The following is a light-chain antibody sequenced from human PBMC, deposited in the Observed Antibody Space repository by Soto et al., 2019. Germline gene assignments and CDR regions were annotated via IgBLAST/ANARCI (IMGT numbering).Light chain of an antibody. Sequence: EIVLTQSPGTLSLSPGERATLSCRASQSISSSYLAWYHQRPGQAPRLLIYDASRRATGIPDRFSGSGSGTDFSLTISRLEPEDFAVYYCQQFNSYPRTFGGGTKVDIK. CDR2: DAS. J-gene: IGKJ4*01. V-gene: IGKV3-20*01. CDR3: QQFNSYPRT. CDR1: QSISSSY.